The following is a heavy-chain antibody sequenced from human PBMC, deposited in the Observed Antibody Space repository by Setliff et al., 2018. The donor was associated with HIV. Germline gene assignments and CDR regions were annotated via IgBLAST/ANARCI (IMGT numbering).Heavy chain of an antibody. D-gene: IGHD5-18*01. CDR1: GGSISGYH. Sequence: SETLSLTCTVSGGSISGYHWNWLRQTPGKGLEWIGYIYTSRGTNYNPSLESRLTISVDTSKNQVSLRLSSVTAADTAVYFGARVVSRREDRGTWMKLWLAPYYMDVWGKGTTVTVSS. V-gene: IGHV4-4*09. CDR3: ARVVSRREDRGTWMKLWLAPYYMDV. CDR2: IYTSRGT. J-gene: IGHJ6*03.